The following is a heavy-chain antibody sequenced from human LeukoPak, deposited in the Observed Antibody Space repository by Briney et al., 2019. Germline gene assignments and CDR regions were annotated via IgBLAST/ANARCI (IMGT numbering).Heavy chain of an antibody. J-gene: IGHJ4*01. D-gene: IGHD3-10*01. CDR3: AKDRKSHRSMTYYLDK. CDR2: ISWDGAFT. CDR1: GFTFGDYT. V-gene: IGHV3-43*01. Sequence: PGGSLRLSCAASGFTFGDYTMHWVRQAPGKGLEKVSLISWDGAFTYYAGSVMGRFIVSRDNSKSALYLHMNSLRPEDTALYYCAKDRKSHRSMTYYLDKWGHGTLVTVSS.